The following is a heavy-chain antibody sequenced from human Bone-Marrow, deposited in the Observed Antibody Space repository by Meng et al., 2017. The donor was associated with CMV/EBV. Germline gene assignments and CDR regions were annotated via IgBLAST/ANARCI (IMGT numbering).Heavy chain of an antibody. J-gene: IGHJ6*02. V-gene: IGHV1-69*05. CDR1: GGTFSSYA. CDR2: IIPIFGTA. Sequence: SVKVSCKASGGTFSSYAISWVRQAPGQGLEWMGGIIPIFGTANYAQKFQGRVTITTDESTSTAYMELSSLASEDTAVYYCAREGGAYSSSPGPYYYYGMDVWGQGTTVTVSS. D-gene: IGHD6-6*01. CDR3: AREGGAYSSSPGPYYYYGMDV.